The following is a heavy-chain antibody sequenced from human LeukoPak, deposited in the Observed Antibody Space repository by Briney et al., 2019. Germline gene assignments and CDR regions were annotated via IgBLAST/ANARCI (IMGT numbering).Heavy chain of an antibody. Sequence: GGSLRLSCAASGFTFSSYSMNWVRQAPGKGLEWVSSISSSSSYIYYADSVKGRFTISRDDSKDTLYLEMDSLRAEDTAIYYCAKDKGTLYFDYWGQGALVTVSS. J-gene: IGHJ4*02. V-gene: IGHV3-21*06. CDR3: AKDKGTLYFDY. D-gene: IGHD1-1*01. CDR1: GFTFSSYS. CDR2: ISSSSSYI.